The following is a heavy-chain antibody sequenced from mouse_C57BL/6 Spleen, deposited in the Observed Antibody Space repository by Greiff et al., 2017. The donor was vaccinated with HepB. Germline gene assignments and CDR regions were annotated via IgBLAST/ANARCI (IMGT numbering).Heavy chain of an antibody. CDR3: ARKDYSNYSWFAY. D-gene: IGHD2-5*01. CDR1: GYTFTRYW. V-gene: IGHV1-52*01. CDR2: IDPSDSET. Sequence: VQLQQPGAELVRPGSSVKLSCKASGYTFTRYWMHWVKQRPIQGLEWIGNIDPSDSETHYNQKFKDKATLTVDKSSSTAYMKLSSLTSEDSAVYYCARKDYSNYSWFAYWGQGTLVTVSA. J-gene: IGHJ3*01.